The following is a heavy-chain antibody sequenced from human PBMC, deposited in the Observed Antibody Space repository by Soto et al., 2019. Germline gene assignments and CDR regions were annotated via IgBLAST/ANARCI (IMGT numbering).Heavy chain of an antibody. J-gene: IGHJ5*02. CDR3: ARVFSDSSSFFDP. CDR1: GGSISRGGYY. D-gene: IGHD6-13*01. Sequence: PSETLSLTCTVSGGSISRGGYYWSWIRQHPGKGLEWIGYIYYSGSTYYNPSLKSRVTISVDTSKNQFSLKLSSVTAADTAVYYCARVFSDSSSFFDPWGQGTLVTVSS. CDR2: IYYSGST. V-gene: IGHV4-31*03.